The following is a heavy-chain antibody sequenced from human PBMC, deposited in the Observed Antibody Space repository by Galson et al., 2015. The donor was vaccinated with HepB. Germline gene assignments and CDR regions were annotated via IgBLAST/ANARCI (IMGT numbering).Heavy chain of an antibody. J-gene: IGHJ4*02. Sequence: SCKASGGTFSSYAMSWVRQAPGKGLEWVSAISGSGGSTYYADSVKGRFTISRDNSKNTLYLQMNSLRAEDTAVYYCAKSMIVVVKRGAYYFDYWGQGTLVTVSS. CDR1: GGTFSSYA. V-gene: IGHV3-23*01. D-gene: IGHD3-22*01. CDR2: ISGSGGST. CDR3: AKSMIVVVKRGAYYFDY.